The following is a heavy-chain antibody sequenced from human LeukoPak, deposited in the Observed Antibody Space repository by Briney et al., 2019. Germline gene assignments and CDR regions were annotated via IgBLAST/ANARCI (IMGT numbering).Heavy chain of an antibody. CDR1: GGTFSSYA. D-gene: IGHD1-1*01. Sequence: GATVKVSCKASGGTFSSYAISWVRQAPGQGLGWMGGIIPIFGAANYAQKFQGRVTITADKSTSTAYMELSSLRSEDTAVYYCARRNAKMSDAFDIWGQGTMVTVSS. J-gene: IGHJ3*02. CDR3: ARRNAKMSDAFDI. CDR2: IIPIFGAA. V-gene: IGHV1-69*06.